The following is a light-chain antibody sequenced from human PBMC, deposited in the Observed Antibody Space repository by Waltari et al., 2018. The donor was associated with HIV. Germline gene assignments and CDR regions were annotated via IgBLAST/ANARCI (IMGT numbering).Light chain of an antibody. Sequence: QSALTQPASVSGSPGQSITISCTGTSSDVRSYNLVSWYQQHPGKAPKLMIYEVSKRPSGVSNRVSGSKSGNTASLTISGLQAEDEADYYCCSYAGSSTYVFGTGTKVTVL. V-gene: IGLV2-23*02. CDR2: EVS. CDR3: CSYAGSSTYV. J-gene: IGLJ1*01. CDR1: SSDVRSYNL.